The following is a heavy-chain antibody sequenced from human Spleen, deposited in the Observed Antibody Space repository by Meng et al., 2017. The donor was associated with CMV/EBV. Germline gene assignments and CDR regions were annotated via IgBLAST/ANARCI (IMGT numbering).Heavy chain of an antibody. J-gene: IGHJ4*02. CDR1: GFTFSSYN. CDR2: ISSSSSYI. CDR3: ARARFDY. Sequence: GGSLRLSCAASGFTFSSYNMNWVRQAPGKGLEWVSSISSSSSYIYYADSLKGRFTISRDNAKNSLYLLMNSLGAEDTAVYYCARARFDYWGQGTLVTVSS. V-gene: IGHV3-21*01.